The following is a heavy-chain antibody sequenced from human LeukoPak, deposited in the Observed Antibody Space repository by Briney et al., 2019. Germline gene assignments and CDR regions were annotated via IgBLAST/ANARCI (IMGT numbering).Heavy chain of an antibody. CDR3: ARVMYSSSSYFDY. D-gene: IGHD6-13*01. CDR2: IIPILGIA. V-gene: IGHV1-69*04. Sequence: SVKVSCKASGGTFSSYAISWVRQAPGQGLEWMGRIIPILGIANYAQKFQGRVTITADKSTSTAYMELSSLRSEDTAVYYCARVMYSSSSYFDYWGQGTLVTVSS. CDR1: GGTFSSYA. J-gene: IGHJ4*02.